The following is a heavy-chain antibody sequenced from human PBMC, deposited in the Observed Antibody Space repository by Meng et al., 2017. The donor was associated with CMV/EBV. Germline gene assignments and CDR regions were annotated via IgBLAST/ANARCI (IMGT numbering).Heavy chain of an antibody. CDR2: INPASGDT. CDR1: GYTFTGYY. J-gene: IGHJ4*02. V-gene: IGHV1-2*02. D-gene: IGHD2/OR15-2a*01. CDR3: ATSSVEVMIYAGLDY. Sequence: SGYTFTGYYIHWARQAPGQGLEWMGWINPASGDTILAQKFQGRVTMTRDTSLTTAYMELSRLRSDDTAVYYCATSSVEVMIYAGLDYWGQGTLVTVSS.